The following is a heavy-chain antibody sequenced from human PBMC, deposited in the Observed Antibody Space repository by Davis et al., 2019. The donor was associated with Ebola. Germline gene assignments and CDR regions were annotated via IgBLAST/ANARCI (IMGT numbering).Heavy chain of an antibody. CDR2: INHSGST. Sequence: GSLRLSCRASGFAFSTYWMSWIRQPPGKGLEWIGEINHSGSTNYNPSLKSRVTISVDTSKNQFSLQLNSVTPEDTAVYYCAREKTTVTTHFDYWGQGTLVTVSS. CDR1: GFAFSTYW. D-gene: IGHD4-17*01. CDR3: AREKTTVTTHFDY. V-gene: IGHV4-34*01. J-gene: IGHJ4*02.